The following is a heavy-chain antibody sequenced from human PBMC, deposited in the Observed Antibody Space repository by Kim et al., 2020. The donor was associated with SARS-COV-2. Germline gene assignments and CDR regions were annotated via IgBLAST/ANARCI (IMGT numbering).Heavy chain of an antibody. J-gene: IGHJ6*02. CDR3: AATESRSPTDIRAWYSSSYGMDV. Sequence: SVKVSCKASGGTFSSYAISWVRQAPGQGLEWMGRIIPILGIANYAQKFQGRVTITADKSTSTAYMELSSLRSEDTAVYYCAATESRSPTDIRAWYSSSYGMDVWGQGTTVTVSS. CDR2: IIPILGIA. D-gene: IGHD6-13*01. V-gene: IGHV1-69*04. CDR1: GGTFSSYA.